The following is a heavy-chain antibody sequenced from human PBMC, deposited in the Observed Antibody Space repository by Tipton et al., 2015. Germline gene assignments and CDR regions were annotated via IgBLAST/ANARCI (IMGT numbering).Heavy chain of an antibody. Sequence: TLSLTCSVSGDSVSSSNWWSWVRQPPGKGLEWIGEIHHGGSTNYNPSLKSRVTMSVDTSKNQFSLHLSSVTAADTAVYYCARFLHPLVITDTFDIWGQGTMVTVSS. V-gene: IGHV4-4*02. CDR1: GDSVSSSNW. CDR2: IHHGGST. CDR3: ARFLHPLVITDTFDI. D-gene: IGHD3-16*01. J-gene: IGHJ3*02.